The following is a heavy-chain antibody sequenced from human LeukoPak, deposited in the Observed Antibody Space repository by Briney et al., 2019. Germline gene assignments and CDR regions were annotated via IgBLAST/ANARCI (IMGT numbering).Heavy chain of an antibody. V-gene: IGHV3-11*01. D-gene: IGHD6-13*01. CDR3: ARVGPAAAGRGYWYFDL. CDR1: GFTFSAFY. Sequence: PGGSLRLSCAASGFTFSAFYMSWIRQAPGKGLEWVSYISSSGYSMYYADFVKGRFTISRDNAQRSLYLQMNSLRAEDTPVYYCARVGPAAAGRGYWYFDLWGRGTLVTVSS. CDR2: ISSSGYSM. J-gene: IGHJ2*01.